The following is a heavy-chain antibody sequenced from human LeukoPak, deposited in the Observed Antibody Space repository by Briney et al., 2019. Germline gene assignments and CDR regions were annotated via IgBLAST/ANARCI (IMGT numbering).Heavy chain of an antibody. CDR1: GFTFSSYS. V-gene: IGHV3-48*01. D-gene: IGHD3-3*01. J-gene: IGHJ3*02. CDR2: ISSSSSTI. Sequence: GGSLRLSCAASGFTFSSYSMNWVRQAPGKGLEWVSYISSSSSTIYYADSVKGRFTISRDNAKNSLYLQMNSLRAEDTAGYYCARAAVWSGYFFDAFDIWGQGTMVTVSS. CDR3: ARAAVWSGYFFDAFDI.